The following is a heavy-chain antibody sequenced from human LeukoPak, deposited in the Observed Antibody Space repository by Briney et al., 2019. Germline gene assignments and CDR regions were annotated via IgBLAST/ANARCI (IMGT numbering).Heavy chain of an antibody. CDR3: ARVMSGSGSKYFDY. Sequence: PGGSLRLSCAASGFTFSSFPMHWVRQVPGKGLEYVSAISSTGETSYYANSVKDRFTISRDNSKNTLYLQMGSLRTEDMAVYYCARVMSGSGSKYFDYWGQGTLVIVSS. J-gene: IGHJ4*02. CDR2: ISSTGETS. D-gene: IGHD3-10*01. V-gene: IGHV3-64*01. CDR1: GFTFSSFP.